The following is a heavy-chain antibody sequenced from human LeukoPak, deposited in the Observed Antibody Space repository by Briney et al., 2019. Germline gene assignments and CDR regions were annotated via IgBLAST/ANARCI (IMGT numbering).Heavy chain of an antibody. CDR3: ASYHSSGGDGMDV. D-gene: IGHD6-19*01. V-gene: IGHV4-59*07. CDR2: IYYSGST. J-gene: IGHJ6*02. Sequence: VKPSDTLSLTCTVSGGSISSYYWSWIRPPPGKGLEWIGYIYYSGSTNYNPSLKSRVTISVDTSKNQFSLKLSSVTAADTAVYYCASYHSSGGDGMDVWGQGTSVTVSS. CDR1: GGSISSYY.